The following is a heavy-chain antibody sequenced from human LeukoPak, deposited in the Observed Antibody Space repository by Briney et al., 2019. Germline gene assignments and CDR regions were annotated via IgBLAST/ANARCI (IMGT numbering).Heavy chain of an antibody. CDR1: GGSTSSSSYY. J-gene: IGHJ6*03. CDR3: AEIGYYYMDV. V-gene: IGHV4-39*01. Sequence: SETLSLTCTVSGGSTSSSSYYWGWIRQPPGEGLEWIGSIYYSGSTYYNPSLKSRVTISVDTSKNQFSLNLSSVTAADTAVYYCAEIGYYYMDVWGKGTTVTVSS. CDR2: IYYSGST.